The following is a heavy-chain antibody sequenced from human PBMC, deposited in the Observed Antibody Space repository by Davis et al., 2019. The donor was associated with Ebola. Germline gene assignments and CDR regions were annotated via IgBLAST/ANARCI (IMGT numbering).Heavy chain of an antibody. D-gene: IGHD6-13*01. J-gene: IGHJ4*02. CDR1: GGSISSSSYY. CDR2: IYYSGST. CDR3: ARRDKSSSWSTWDYFDY. V-gene: IGHV4-39*01. Sequence: MPGGSLRLSCTVSGGSISSSSYYWGWIRQPPGKGLEWIGSIYYSGSTYYNPSLKSRVTISVDTSKNQFSLKLSPVTAADTAVYYCARRDKSSSWSTWDYFDYWGQGTLVTVSS.